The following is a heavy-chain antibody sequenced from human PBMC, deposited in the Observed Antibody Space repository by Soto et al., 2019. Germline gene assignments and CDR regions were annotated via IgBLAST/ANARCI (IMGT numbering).Heavy chain of an antibody. CDR3: ARHAHCTNGVCAAFNDY. D-gene: IGHD2-8*01. V-gene: IGHV4-39*01. CDR1: GGSISSSSYY. Sequence: PSETLSLTCTVSGGSISSSSYYWGWIRRPPGKGLEWIGSIYYSGSTYYNPSLKSRVTISVDTSKNQFSLKLSSVTAADTAVYYCARHAHCTNGVCAAFNDYWGQGTLVTVSS. CDR2: IYYSGST. J-gene: IGHJ4*02.